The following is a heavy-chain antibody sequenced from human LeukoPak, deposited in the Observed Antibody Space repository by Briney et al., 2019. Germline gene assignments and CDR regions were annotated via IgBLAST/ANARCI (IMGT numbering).Heavy chain of an antibody. D-gene: IGHD1-26*01. V-gene: IGHV3-23*01. J-gene: IGHJ4*02. Sequence: GGSLRLSCAASGFTFSSYAMSWVRQAPGKGLEWVSALSGSGGSTFYSDSVKGRFTISRDNSKNTLHLQMNSLRVEDTAVYYCVSYAGKYGFEYWGQGTRVTVSS. CDR2: LSGSGGST. CDR1: GFTFSSYA. CDR3: VSYAGKYGFEY.